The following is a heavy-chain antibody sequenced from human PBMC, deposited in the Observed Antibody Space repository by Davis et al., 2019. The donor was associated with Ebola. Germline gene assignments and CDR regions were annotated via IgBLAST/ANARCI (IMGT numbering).Heavy chain of an antibody. CDR1: GITSGDYA. CDR2: IRSKAYGGKT. J-gene: IGHJ4*02. V-gene: IGHV3-49*04. Sequence: PGGSLRLSCPPSGITSGDYAMSWVRQVPGKGLEWVGFIRSKAYGGKTEYAASVKGRFTISRDESKSIAYLQMNSLKTEDTAVYYCTRDPSSRRIFDYWGQGTLVTGSS. CDR3: TRDPSSRRIFDY.